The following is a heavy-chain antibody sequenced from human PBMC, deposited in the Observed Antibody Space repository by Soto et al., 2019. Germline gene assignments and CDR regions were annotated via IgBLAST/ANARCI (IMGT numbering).Heavy chain of an antibody. V-gene: IGHV3-30*18. J-gene: IGHJ3*02. D-gene: IGHD3-9*01. CDR3: AKAGYDILTGYYTDAFDI. CDR2: ISYDGSNK. Sequence: PGGSLRLSCAASGFTFSIYGMHWVRQAPGKGLEWVAVISYDGSNKYYADSVKGRFTISRDNSKNTLYLQMNSLRAEDTAVYYCAKAGYDILTGYYTDAFDIWGQGTMVTVSS. CDR1: GFTFSIYG.